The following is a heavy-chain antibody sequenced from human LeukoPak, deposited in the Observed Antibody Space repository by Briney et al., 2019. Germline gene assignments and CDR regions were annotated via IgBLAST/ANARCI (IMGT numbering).Heavy chain of an antibody. CDR1: AFTFSSHA. Sequence: GRSLRLSCAASAFTFSSHAMSWVRQAPGKGLEWVSAISGSGGRTSYADSVKGRFTISRDNSKNTLYLQMNSLRAEDTAVYYCAKGAARGYSGYDPYFDYWGQGTLVTVSS. J-gene: IGHJ4*02. V-gene: IGHV3-23*01. CDR3: AKGAARGYSGYDPYFDY. D-gene: IGHD5-12*01. CDR2: ISGSGGRT.